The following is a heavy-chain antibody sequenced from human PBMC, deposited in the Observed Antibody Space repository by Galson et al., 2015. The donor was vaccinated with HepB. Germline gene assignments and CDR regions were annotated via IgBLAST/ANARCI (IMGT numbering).Heavy chain of an antibody. V-gene: IGHV3-66*01. CDR1: GFIVSSNY. Sequence: SLRLSCAASGFIVSSNYMIWVRQAPGKGLEWVSVIYSGGTTYYADPVKGRFTISRDNSKDTLFLQMNSLRAEDTAVYYCARDLKVVGDLFYYYGLDVWGQGTTVTVS. D-gene: IGHD3-3*01. J-gene: IGHJ6*02. CDR3: ARDLKVVGDLFYYYGLDV. CDR2: IYSGGTT.